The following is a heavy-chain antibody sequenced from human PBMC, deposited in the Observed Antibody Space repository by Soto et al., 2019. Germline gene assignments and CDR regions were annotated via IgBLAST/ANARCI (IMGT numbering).Heavy chain of an antibody. CDR2: INHSGST. Sequence: LSLTCAVYGGSFSGYYWSWIRQPPGKGLEWIGEINHSGSTNYNPSLKSRVTISVDTSKNQFSLKLSSVTAADTAVYYCARVTALLGSSSTSHTPNWFDPWGQGTLVTVSS. V-gene: IGHV4-34*01. CDR1: GGSFSGYY. CDR3: ARVTALLGSSSTSHTPNWFDP. J-gene: IGHJ5*02. D-gene: IGHD2-2*01.